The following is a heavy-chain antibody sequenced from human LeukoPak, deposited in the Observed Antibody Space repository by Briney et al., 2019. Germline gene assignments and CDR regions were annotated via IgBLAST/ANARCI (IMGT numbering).Heavy chain of an antibody. CDR1: GFTFGNYA. V-gene: IGHV3-23*01. CDR3: AKDSPITIFGVVIRETVDY. D-gene: IGHD3-3*01. CDR2: ISGTGSST. J-gene: IGHJ4*02. Sequence: GGSLRLSCEASGFTFGNYAMNWVRQAPGKGLEWVSTISGTGSSTYYADSVKGRFTISRDNSKNTLYLQMNSLRAEDTAVYYCAKDSPITIFGVVIRETVDYWGQGTLVTVSS.